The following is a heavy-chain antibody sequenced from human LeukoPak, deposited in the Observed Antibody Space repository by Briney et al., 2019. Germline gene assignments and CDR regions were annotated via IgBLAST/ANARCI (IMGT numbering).Heavy chain of an antibody. J-gene: IGHJ4*02. CDR1: GGTFSSYA. CDR3: ARDLGMASGDEPPDY. V-gene: IGHV1-69*04. Sequence: SVKVSCKASGGTFSSYAISWVRQAPGQGLEWMGRIIPILGIANYAQKFQGRVTITADKSTSTAYMELSSLRSEDTAVYYCARDLGMASGDEPPDYWGQGTLVTVSS. CDR2: IIPILGIA. D-gene: IGHD1-14*01.